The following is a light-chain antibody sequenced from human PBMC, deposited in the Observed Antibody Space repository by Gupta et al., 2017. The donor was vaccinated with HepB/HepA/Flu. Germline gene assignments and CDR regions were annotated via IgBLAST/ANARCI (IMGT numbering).Light chain of an antibody. Sequence: DIVMTQSPDSLAVSLGERATINCRSSQSILHTANNKNYLTWYQQKPGQPPKLLIYWASTRESGVPDRFSGGGSGTDFTLTISSLQAEDVAVYYCQQYHLTPLTLGGGTKVEIK. CDR1: QSILHTANNKNY. CDR2: WAS. V-gene: IGKV4-1*01. J-gene: IGKJ4*01. CDR3: QQYHLTPLT.